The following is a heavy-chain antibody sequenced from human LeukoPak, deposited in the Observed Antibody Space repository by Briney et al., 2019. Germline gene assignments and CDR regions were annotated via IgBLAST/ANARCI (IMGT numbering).Heavy chain of an antibody. CDR2: INPNDGDT. CDR1: GYTFTDYY. D-gene: IGHD2-2*01. CDR3: ARANFLYCSSSTCLFDC. J-gene: IGHJ4*02. V-gene: IGHV1-2*02. Sequence: ASVKVSCKASGYTFTDYYMHWVRQAPGQGFGWMGWINPNDGDTNYAQKFQGRVTMTRDTSISTAHMEVSRLRSDDTAVYYCARANFLYCSSSTCLFDCWGQGTLVTVSS.